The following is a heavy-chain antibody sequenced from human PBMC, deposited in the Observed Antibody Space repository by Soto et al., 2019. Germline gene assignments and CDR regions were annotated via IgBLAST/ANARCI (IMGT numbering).Heavy chain of an antibody. CDR1: GYSFTSYW. J-gene: IGHJ4*02. D-gene: IGHD6-6*01. Sequence: GESLKLSCQGSGYSFTSYWIGWVRQMPGKGLEWMGIIYPGDSDTRYSPSFQGQVTISADKSISTAYLEWRSLKASDTAMYYCERQEQLVPFDYWGQGTRVTVCS. CDR2: IYPGDSDT. V-gene: IGHV5-51*01. CDR3: ERQEQLVPFDY.